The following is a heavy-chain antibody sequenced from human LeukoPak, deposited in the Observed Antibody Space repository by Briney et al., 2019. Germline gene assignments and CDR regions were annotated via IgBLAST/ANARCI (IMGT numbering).Heavy chain of an antibody. CDR1: GGSISSGGYY. Sequence: SETLSLTCTVSGGSISSGGYYWSWIRQPPGKGLEWIGYIYHSGSTYYNPSLKGRVTISVDRSKNQFSLKLSSVTAADTAVYYCARDLTMIVVFHGMDVWGQGTTVTVSS. V-gene: IGHV4-30-2*01. D-gene: IGHD3-22*01. CDR2: IYHSGST. CDR3: ARDLTMIVVFHGMDV. J-gene: IGHJ6*02.